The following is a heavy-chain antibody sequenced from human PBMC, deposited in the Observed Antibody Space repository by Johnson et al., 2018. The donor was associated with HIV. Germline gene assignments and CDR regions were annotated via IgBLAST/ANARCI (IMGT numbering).Heavy chain of an antibody. J-gene: IGHJ3*02. Sequence: VHLVESGGGLVQPGGSLRLSCAASGFTFSSYWMHWVRQAPGKGLEWVSGINWNGGSTTYADSVKGRFTISRDNSKNTLYLQMNSLRAEDTAVYYCARALTTDAFDIWGQGTMVTVSS. V-gene: IGHV3-74*03. CDR3: ARALTTDAFDI. CDR2: INWNGGST. CDR1: GFTFSSYW. D-gene: IGHD4-17*01.